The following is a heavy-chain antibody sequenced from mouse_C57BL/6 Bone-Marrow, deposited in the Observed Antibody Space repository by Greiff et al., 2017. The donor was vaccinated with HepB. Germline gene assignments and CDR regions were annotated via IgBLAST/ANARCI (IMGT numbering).Heavy chain of an antibody. CDR3: ARDRDGYYGYFDV. Sequence: EVQLQQSGPGLVKPSQTVFLTCTVTGISITTGNYRWSWIRQFPGNKLEWIGYIYYSGTITYNPSLTSRTTITRDTPKNQFFLEMNSLTAEDTATFYCARDRDGYYGYFDVWGTGTTVTVSS. D-gene: IGHD2-3*01. V-gene: IGHV3-5*01. CDR1: GISITTGNYR. J-gene: IGHJ1*03. CDR2: IYYSGTI.